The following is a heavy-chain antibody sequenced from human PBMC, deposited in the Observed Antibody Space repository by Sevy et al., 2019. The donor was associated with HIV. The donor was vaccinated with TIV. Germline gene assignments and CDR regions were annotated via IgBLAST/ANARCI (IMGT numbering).Heavy chain of an antibody. CDR2: IYYSGST. Sequence: SETLSLTCTVSGGSVSSGSYYWSWIRQPPGKGLEWIGYIYYSGSTNYNPSLKSRVTISVDTSKNQFSLKLGSVTAADTAVYYCARGASGSYYYYYGMDVWSQGTTVTVSS. CDR1: GGSVSSGSYY. CDR3: ARGASGSYYYYYGMDV. D-gene: IGHD1-26*01. J-gene: IGHJ6*02. V-gene: IGHV4-61*01.